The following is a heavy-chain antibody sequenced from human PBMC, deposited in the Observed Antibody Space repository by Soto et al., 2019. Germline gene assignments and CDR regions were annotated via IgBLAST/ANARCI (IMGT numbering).Heavy chain of an antibody. CDR3: VRWGTTGGLDV. J-gene: IGHJ4*02. CDR2: TSYDGTNN. V-gene: IGHV3-30*19. CDR1: GFTFRSYV. Sequence: QVQLVESGGGVVQPGTSLRLSCVGSGFTFRSYVIHWVRQAPGKGLEWVALTSYDGTNNYYGDSVKGRFTISRDNSKNTVDLQMDSLRLEDTPLYYCVRWGTTGGLDVWGPGTLVSVSS. D-gene: IGHD3-16*01.